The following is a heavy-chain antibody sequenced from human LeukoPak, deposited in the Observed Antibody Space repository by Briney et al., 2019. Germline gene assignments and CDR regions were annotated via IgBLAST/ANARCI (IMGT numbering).Heavy chain of an antibody. D-gene: IGHD3-3*01. V-gene: IGHV7-4-1*02. CDR3: ARDESHFWSGYSSPHYFDY. Sequence: ASVKVSCKASGYTFTSYAMNWVRQAPGQGLEWMGWINTNTGNPTYAQGFTGRFVFSLDTSVSTAYLQISSLKAEDTAVYYCARDESHFWSGYSSPHYFDYWGQETLVTVSS. J-gene: IGHJ4*02. CDR2: INTNTGNP. CDR1: GYTFTSYA.